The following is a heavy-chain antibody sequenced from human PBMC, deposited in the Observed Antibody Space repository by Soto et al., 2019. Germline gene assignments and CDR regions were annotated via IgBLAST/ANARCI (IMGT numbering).Heavy chain of an antibody. Sequence: GWSLRLACASSGFTFISYAMSWVRQAPGKGLEWVSAISGSGGSTYYADSVKGRFTISRDNSKNTLYLQMNSLRAEDTAVYYCAKAYDSSGYYYNWFDPWGQGTLVTVSS. V-gene: IGHV3-23*01. D-gene: IGHD3-22*01. CDR1: GFTFISYA. J-gene: IGHJ5*02. CDR2: ISGSGGST. CDR3: AKAYDSSGYYYNWFDP.